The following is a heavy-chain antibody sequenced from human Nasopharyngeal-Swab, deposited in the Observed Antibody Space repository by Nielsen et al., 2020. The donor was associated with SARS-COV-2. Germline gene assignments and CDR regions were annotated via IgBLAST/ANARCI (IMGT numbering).Heavy chain of an antibody. V-gene: IGHV1-58*01. CDR2: IVVGSGNT. CDR1: GFTFTSSA. J-gene: IGHJ6*02. D-gene: IGHD6-6*01. Sequence: SVKVSCKASGFTFTSSAVQWVRQARGQRLEWIGWIVVGSGNTNYAQKFQERVTITRDMSTGTAYMELSSLRSEDTAVYYCAAAKAARQGYYYYGMDVWGQGTTVTVSS. CDR3: AAAKAARQGYYYYGMDV.